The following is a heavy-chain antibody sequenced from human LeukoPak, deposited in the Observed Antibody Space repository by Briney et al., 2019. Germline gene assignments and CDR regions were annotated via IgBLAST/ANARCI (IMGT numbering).Heavy chain of an antibody. J-gene: IGHJ6*03. D-gene: IGHD2-2*02. V-gene: IGHV3-7*01. CDR3: ARDIVVVPAAIYPGYYYYYMDV. CDR2: IKQDGSEK. Sequence: PGGSLRHSCAASGFTFSSYWMSWVRQAPGKGLEWVANIKQDGSEKYYVDSVKGRFTISRDNAKNSLYLQMNSLRAEDTAVYYCARDIVVVPAAIYPGYYYYYMDVWGKGTTVTVSS. CDR1: GFTFSSYW.